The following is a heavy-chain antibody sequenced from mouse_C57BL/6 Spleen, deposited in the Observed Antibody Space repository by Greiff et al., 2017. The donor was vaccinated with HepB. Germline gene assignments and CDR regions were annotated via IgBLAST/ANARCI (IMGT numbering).Heavy chain of an antibody. CDR2: IDPEDGET. D-gene: IGHD1-1*01. CDR1: GFNIKDYY. J-gene: IGHJ4*01. Sequence: EVQLQQSGAELVKPGASVKLSCTASGFNIKDYYMHWVKQRTEQGLEWIGRIDPEDGETKYDPKFQGKATITADTSSNTAYLQLSSLTSEDTAVYYCARFGPITTVEGYAMDYWGQGTSVTVSS. V-gene: IGHV14-2*01. CDR3: ARFGPITTVEGYAMDY.